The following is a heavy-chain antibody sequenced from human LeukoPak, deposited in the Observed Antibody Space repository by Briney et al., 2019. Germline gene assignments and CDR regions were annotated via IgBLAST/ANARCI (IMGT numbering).Heavy chain of an antibody. CDR2: INPNSGGT. CDR3: ARDNKPTYVWGSSRPPRTNWFDP. D-gene: IGHD3-16*01. J-gene: IGHJ5*02. Sequence: ASVKVSCKASGYTFTGYYMHWVRQAPGQGLEWMGWINPNSGGTNYAQKFQGRVTMTRDTSISTAYMELSRLRSDDTAVYYCARDNKPTYVWGSSRPPRTNWFDPWGQGTLVTVSS. CDR1: GYTFTGYY. V-gene: IGHV1-2*02.